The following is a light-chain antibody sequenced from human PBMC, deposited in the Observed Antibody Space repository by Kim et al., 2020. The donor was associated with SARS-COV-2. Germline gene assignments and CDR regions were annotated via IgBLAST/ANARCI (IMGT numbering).Light chain of an antibody. CDR3: SSYTSSSSPSYV. CDR1: SSDVGGYNY. J-gene: IGLJ1*01. CDR2: DVS. V-gene: IGLV2-14*03. Sequence: QSALTQPASVSGSPGQSITISCTGTSSDVGGYNYVSWYQQHPGKAPKLMIYDVSNRPSGVSNRFSGSKSGNTASLTISGLQAEDEADYYCSSYTSSSSPSYVCGTGTKVTVL.